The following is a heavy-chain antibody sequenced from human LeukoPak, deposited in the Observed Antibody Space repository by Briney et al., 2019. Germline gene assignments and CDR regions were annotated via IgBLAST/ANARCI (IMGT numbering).Heavy chain of an antibody. Sequence: GGSLRLSSAASGFTFSSYEMNWVRQAPGQGLEWVSYIGTGGSPISYADSAKGRFTVSTDNPKNSLYLQRNSRRAEDMAVYYCASFYDHSGRDYWGQGTLVTVSS. CDR2: IGTGGSPI. CDR1: GFTFSSYE. V-gene: IGHV3-48*03. CDR3: ASFYDHSGRDY. J-gene: IGHJ4*02. D-gene: IGHD3-22*01.